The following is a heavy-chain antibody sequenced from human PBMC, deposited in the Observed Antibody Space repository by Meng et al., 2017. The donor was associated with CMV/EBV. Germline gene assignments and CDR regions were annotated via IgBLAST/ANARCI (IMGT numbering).Heavy chain of an antibody. CDR2: ISSSGSTI. D-gene: IGHD3-3*01. CDR1: GFTFSGYY. V-gene: IGHV3-11*01. CDR3: ARRVGWFGVVIAFDF. Sequence: GGSLRLSCAASGFTFSGYYMSWIRQSPGKGLEWVSYISSSGSTIYYADSVKGRFTISRDNAKNSLYLQMNSLRAEDTAVYYCARRVGWFGVVIAFDFWGQGTLVTVSS. J-gene: IGHJ4*02.